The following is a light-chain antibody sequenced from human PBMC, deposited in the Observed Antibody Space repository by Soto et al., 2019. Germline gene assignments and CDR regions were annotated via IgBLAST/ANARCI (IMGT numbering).Light chain of an antibody. CDR1: SSDVGGYNY. J-gene: IGLJ1*01. CDR3: SSYTTTSTYV. CDR2: DVS. V-gene: IGLV2-14*03. Sequence: QSVLAQPASVSGSPGQSITISCTGTSSDVGGYNYVSWFQQHPGKAPKLMIYDVSNRPSGVSNRFSGSKSGYTASLTISGLQVEDEADYSCSSYTTTSTYVFGTGTKLTVL.